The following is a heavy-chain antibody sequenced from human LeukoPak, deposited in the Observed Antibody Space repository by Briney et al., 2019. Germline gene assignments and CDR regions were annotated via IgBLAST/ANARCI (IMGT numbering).Heavy chain of an antibody. J-gene: IGHJ3*01. Sequence: PGGSLRLSCAASGFTFSNAWMSWVRQAPGKGLEWVGRIKSKTDGGTTDYAAPVKGRFTISRDDSKNTLYLQMNSLKTEDTAVYYCTTAYVLRYFDWLPYSFDVWGQGTMVTVSS. V-gene: IGHV3-15*01. CDR1: GFTFSNAW. D-gene: IGHD3-9*01. CDR2: IKSKTDGGTT. CDR3: TTAYVLRYFDWLPYSFDV.